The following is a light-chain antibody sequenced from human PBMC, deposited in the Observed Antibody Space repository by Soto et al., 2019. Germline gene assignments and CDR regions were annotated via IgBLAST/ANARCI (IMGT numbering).Light chain of an antibody. CDR2: EVT. J-gene: IGLJ1*01. CDR1: TSDISIYNY. V-gene: IGLV2-14*01. CDR3: NSYTTLSNRV. Sequence: QSVLTQPASVSGSPGQSVTISCTGSTSDISIYNYVSWYQQHPGKAPKLIIYEVTNRPSGVSNRFSGSKSGNTASLTISGLQAEDEANYYCNSYTTLSNRVFGTGTKVTVL.